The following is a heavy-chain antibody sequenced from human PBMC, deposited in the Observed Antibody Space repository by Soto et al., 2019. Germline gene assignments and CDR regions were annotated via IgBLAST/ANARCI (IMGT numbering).Heavy chain of an antibody. D-gene: IGHD3-22*01. CDR1: GAPISTGNW. CDR3: ARHSSYYYDSSAYYDS. CDR2: IYHGGNT. V-gene: IGHV4-4*02. Sequence: QVHLQESGPGLVQSSGTLSLTCGVSGAPISTGNWWTWVRQPPGKGLEWIGEIYHGGNTNYRPSLKSRVTISVVKAKNQFSLRLSSVTAADTAVYYCARHSSYYYDSSAYYDSWGQGALVTVSS. J-gene: IGHJ5*01.